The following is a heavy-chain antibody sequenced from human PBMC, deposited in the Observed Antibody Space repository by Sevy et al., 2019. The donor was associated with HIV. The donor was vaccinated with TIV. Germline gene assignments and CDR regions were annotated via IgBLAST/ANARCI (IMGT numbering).Heavy chain of an antibody. CDR1: GFTFSSYA. Sequence: GGYLRLSCAASGFTFSSYAMSWVRQAPGKGLEWVSAISGSGGSTYYGDSVKGRFTISRDNSKNTLYLQMNSLRAEDTAVYYCAKDIVGYCSSTSCPFDYWGQGTLVTVSS. D-gene: IGHD2-2*01. CDR3: AKDIVGYCSSTSCPFDY. V-gene: IGHV3-23*01. J-gene: IGHJ4*02. CDR2: ISGSGGST.